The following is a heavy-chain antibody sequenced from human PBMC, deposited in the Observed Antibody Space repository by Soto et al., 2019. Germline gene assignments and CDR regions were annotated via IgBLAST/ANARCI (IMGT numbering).Heavy chain of an antibody. D-gene: IGHD1-1*01. Sequence: QVQLVESGGGVVQPGRSLRLSCAASGFTFSSYGMHWVRQAPGKGLEWVAVISYDGSNKYYADSVKGRFTISRDNSKNTLDLQMNSLRAEDTAVYYCAKSVYNWNDGFFDYWGQGTLVTVSS. CDR2: ISYDGSNK. CDR1: GFTFSSYG. J-gene: IGHJ4*02. V-gene: IGHV3-30*18. CDR3: AKSVYNWNDGFFDY.